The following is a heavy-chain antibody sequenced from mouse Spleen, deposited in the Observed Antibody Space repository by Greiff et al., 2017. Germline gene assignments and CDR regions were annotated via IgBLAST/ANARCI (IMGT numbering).Heavy chain of an antibody. CDR3: ARGLYYGDPGAMDY. V-gene: IGHV1-50*01. CDR1: GYTFTSYW. D-gene: IGHD2-13*01. CDR2: IDPSDSYT. Sequence: QVQLQQSGAELVKPGASVKLSCKASGYTFTSYWMQWVKQRPGQGLEWIGEIDPSDSYTNYNQKFKGKATLTVDTSSSTAYMQLSSLTSEDSAVYYCARGLYYGDPGAMDYWGQGTSVTVSS. J-gene: IGHJ4*01.